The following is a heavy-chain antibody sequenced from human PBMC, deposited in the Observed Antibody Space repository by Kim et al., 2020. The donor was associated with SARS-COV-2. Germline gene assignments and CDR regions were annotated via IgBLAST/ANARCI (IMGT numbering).Heavy chain of an antibody. CDR1: GGSFSGYY. CDR2: INHSGST. CDR3: ARVSGEARLGKRIDY. J-gene: IGHJ4*02. D-gene: IGHD3-16*01. V-gene: IGHV4-34*01. Sequence: SETLSLTCAVYGGSFSGYYWSWIRQPPGKGLEWIGEINHSGSTNYNPSLKSRFTISVYTSKNQFSLKLSSVTAADTAVYYCARVSGEARLGKRIDYWGQG.